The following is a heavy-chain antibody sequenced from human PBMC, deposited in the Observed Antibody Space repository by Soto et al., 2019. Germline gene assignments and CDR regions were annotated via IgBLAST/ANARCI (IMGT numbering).Heavy chain of an antibody. CDR2: IIPILGIA. V-gene: IGHV1-69*04. J-gene: IGHJ5*02. Sequence: ASVTVSCTASGGTLNSNTISWVRQAPGQGLEWMGRIIPILGIANYAQKFQGRVTITADKSTSTAYMELSSLRSEDTAVYYCAREYGSYPSWGQGTLVTVSS. CDR3: AREYGSYPS. D-gene: IGHD1-26*01. CDR1: GGTLNSNT.